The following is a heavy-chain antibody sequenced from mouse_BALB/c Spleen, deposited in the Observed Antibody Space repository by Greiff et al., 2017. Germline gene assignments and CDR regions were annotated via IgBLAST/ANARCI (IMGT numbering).Heavy chain of an antibody. CDR1: GYTFTDYA. D-gene: IGHD1-1*01. CDR2: ISTYYGDA. CDR3: ARGGGYGSSYFDY. Sequence: QVQLKQSGAELVRPGVSVKISCKGSGYTFTDYAMHWVKQSHAKSLEWIGVISTYYGDASYNQKFKGKATMTVDKSSSTAYMELARLTSEDSAIYYCARGGGYGSSYFDYWGQGTTLTVSS. V-gene: IGHV1S137*01. J-gene: IGHJ2*01.